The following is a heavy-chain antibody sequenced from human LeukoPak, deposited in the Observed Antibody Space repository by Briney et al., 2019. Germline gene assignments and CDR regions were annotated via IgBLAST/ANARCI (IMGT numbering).Heavy chain of an antibody. V-gene: IGHV4-59*08. D-gene: IGHD5-12*01. CDR2: VYYTGST. J-gene: IGHJ5*01. CDR1: GGSISNYY. Sequence: SETLCLTCTVSGGSISNYYWTWIRQAPGKGLEWIGYVYYTGSTDYNPSLKSRVTMSLDTSKHQFSLKLTSVTAADTAVYYCAGGLSIVATFFGSWGQGTLVTVSS. CDR3: AGGLSIVATFFGS.